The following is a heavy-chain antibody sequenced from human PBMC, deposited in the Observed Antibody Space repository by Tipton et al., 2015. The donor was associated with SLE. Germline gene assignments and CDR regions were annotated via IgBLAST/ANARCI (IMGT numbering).Heavy chain of an antibody. CDR3: ATGKEDGSSFYHPTELQH. Sequence: SLRLSCAASGFTFSSYWMSWVRQAPGKGLEWVANIKQDGSEKYYVDSVKGRFTISRDNAKNSLYLQMNRLRVEDTAVYYCATGKEDGSSFYHPTELQHWGQGTLVTVSS. CDR1: GFTFSSYW. D-gene: IGHD6-19*01. J-gene: IGHJ1*01. CDR2: IKQDGSEK. V-gene: IGHV3-7*01.